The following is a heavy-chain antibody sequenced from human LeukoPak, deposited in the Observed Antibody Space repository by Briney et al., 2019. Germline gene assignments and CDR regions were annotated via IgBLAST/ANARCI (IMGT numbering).Heavy chain of an antibody. V-gene: IGHV3-30*04. CDR3: ARVKDCSSTSCYNFDY. Sequence: PGGSLRLSCAASGFTFSSYAMHWVRQAPGKGLEWVAVISYDGSNKYYADSVKGRFTISRDNSKNTLYLQMNSPRAEDTAVYYCARVKDCSSTSCYNFDYWGKGTLVTVSS. D-gene: IGHD2-2*01. CDR2: ISYDGSNK. J-gene: IGHJ4*02. CDR1: GFTFSSYA.